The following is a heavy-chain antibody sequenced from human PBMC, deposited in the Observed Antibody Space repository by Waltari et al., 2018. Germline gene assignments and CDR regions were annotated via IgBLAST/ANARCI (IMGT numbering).Heavy chain of an antibody. D-gene: IGHD3-16*01. J-gene: IGHJ4*02. CDR3: ARVLIRTSGLNFDS. CDR1: YWSISSRSYY. Sequence: QQESGPSLVKPSETLSLTCTVSYWSISSRSYYWGWIRLAPGKGLEWIGHIYYSGSSYHNPSLKSQITMSVDSSKNQFSLTLSSVTAADTAVYYCARVLIRTSGLNFDSWGQGSLVTVSS. V-gene: IGHV4-39*07. CDR2: IYYSGSS.